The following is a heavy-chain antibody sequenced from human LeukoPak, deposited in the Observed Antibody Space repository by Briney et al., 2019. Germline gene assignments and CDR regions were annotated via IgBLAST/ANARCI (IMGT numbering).Heavy chain of an antibody. D-gene: IGHD2-8*01. V-gene: IGHV4-34*01. Sequence: SETLSLTCAVYGGSFNDYYWSWIRQSPGKGLEWIGEINHSGSTDYNPSLKSRVTISADTSKNQFSLNLSSVTAADTAVYYCAREPPYCTNAVCYGFDYWSQGTLVTVSS. J-gene: IGHJ4*02. CDR3: AREPPYCTNAVCYGFDY. CDR1: GGSFNDYY. CDR2: INHSGST.